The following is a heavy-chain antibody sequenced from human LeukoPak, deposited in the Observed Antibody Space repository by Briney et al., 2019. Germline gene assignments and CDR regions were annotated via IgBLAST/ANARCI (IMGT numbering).Heavy chain of an antibody. D-gene: IGHD3-22*01. V-gene: IGHV3-30*03. CDR2: ISYDGSNK. J-gene: IGHJ4*02. Sequence: GGSLRLSCAASGFTFSSYGMHWVRQAPGKGLEWVAVISYDGSNKYYADSVKGRFTISRDNSKNTLYLQMNSLRAEDTAVYYCARDYYDSRAQGKASDYWGQGTLVTVSS. CDR3: ARDYYDSRAQGKASDY. CDR1: GFTFSSYG.